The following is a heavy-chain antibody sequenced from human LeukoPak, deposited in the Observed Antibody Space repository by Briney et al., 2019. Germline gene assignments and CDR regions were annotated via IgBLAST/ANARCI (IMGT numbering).Heavy chain of an antibody. D-gene: IGHD3-22*01. CDR2: INPNSGGT. CDR3: ARVLDPYYYDGSGYYYGYYFDY. Sequence: ASVKVSCKASGYTFTGYYMHWVRQAPGQGLEWMGWINPNSGGTNYAQKFQGRVTMTRDTSISTAYMELSRLRSDDTAVYYCARVLDPYYYDGSGYYYGYYFDYWGQGTLVTVSS. CDR1: GYTFTGYY. J-gene: IGHJ4*02. V-gene: IGHV1-2*02.